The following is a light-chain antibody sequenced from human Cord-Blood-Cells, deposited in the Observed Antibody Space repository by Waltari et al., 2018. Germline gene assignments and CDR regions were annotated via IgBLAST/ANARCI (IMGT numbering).Light chain of an antibody. CDR1: QSISSY. CDR3: QQSYSTPPT. J-gene: IGKJ3*01. V-gene: IGKV1-39*01. CDR2: AAS. Sequence: DIKMTQSPSSLSASVGDRVTITCRASQSISSYLNWYQQKPGKAPKLLIYAASSLQSGFPSRFSGSGSGTDFTLTISSLQPEDFATYYCQQSYSTPPTCGPRTKVDIK.